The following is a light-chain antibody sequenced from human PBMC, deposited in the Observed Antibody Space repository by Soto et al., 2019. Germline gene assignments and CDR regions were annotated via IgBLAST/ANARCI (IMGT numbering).Light chain of an antibody. CDR1: ALPKQY. V-gene: IGLV3-25*02. CDR3: QSSDRGDTYWV. CDR2: KDN. J-gene: IGLJ3*02. Sequence: ELTQPPSVSVSPGQTARIACSGDALPKQYAYWYQQKPGQAPVLVIYKDNERPSGVPERFSGSSSGTTVTLTISGVQAEDEADYYCQSSDRGDTYWVFGGGTQLTVL.